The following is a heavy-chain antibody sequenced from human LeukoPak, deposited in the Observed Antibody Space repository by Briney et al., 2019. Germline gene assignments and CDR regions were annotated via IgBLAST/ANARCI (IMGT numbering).Heavy chain of an antibody. V-gene: IGHV4-59*12. CDR1: GGSISSYY. CDR3: ARDRRGINWFDP. CDR2: IYYSGST. D-gene: IGHD1-1*01. Sequence: SETLSLTCTVSGGSISSYYWSWIRQPPGKGLEWIGYIYYSGSTYYNPSLKSRVTISVDTSKNQFSLKLSSVTAADTAVYYCARDRRGINWFDPWGQGTLVTVSS. J-gene: IGHJ5*02.